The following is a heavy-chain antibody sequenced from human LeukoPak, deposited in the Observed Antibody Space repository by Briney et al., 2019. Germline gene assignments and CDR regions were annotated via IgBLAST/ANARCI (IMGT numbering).Heavy chain of an antibody. V-gene: IGHV4-34*01. CDR3: ARVPGRGYYDSSGYYYIFDY. CDR1: GGSFSGYY. D-gene: IGHD3-22*01. Sequence: SETLSLTCAVYGGSFSGYYWSWIRQPPGKGLEWIGEINHSGSTNYNPSLKSRLTISVDTSKNQFSLRLSSVTAADTAVYYCARVPGRGYYDSSGYYYIFDYWGQGTLVTVSS. CDR2: INHSGST. J-gene: IGHJ4*02.